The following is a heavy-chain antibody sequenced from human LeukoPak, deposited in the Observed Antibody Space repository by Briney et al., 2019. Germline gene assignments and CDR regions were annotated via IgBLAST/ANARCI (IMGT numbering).Heavy chain of an antibody. D-gene: IGHD1-26*01. Sequence: GASVKVSCKASGYTFTSYYMHWVRQAPGQGLEWMGIINPSGGSTSYAQKFQGRVTMTRDMSTSTVYMELSSLRSEDTAVYYRAREGVGDYFDYWGQGTLVTVSS. CDR2: INPSGGST. J-gene: IGHJ4*02. CDR3: AREGVGDYFDY. V-gene: IGHV1-46*01. CDR1: GYTFTSYY.